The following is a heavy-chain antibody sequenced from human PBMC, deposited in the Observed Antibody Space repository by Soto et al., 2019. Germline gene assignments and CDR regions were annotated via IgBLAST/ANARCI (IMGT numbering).Heavy chain of an antibody. CDR1: GGTFSSYA. Sequence: QVQLVQSGAEAKKPGSSVKVSCKTSGGTFSSYAISWVRQAPGQGLEWMGGIVPLFRTTNYAQKFQGRVTITADTSTYKVSMELSGLRSGDTAVYYCARGGYSSTWSNLLDRSGLDVWGQGTTVTVS. CDR2: IVPLFRTT. J-gene: IGHJ6*02. CDR3: ARGGYSSTWSNLLDRSGLDV. V-gene: IGHV1-69*06. D-gene: IGHD6-13*01.